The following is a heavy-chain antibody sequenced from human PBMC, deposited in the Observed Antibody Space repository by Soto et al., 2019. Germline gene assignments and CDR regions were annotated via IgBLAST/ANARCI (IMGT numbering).Heavy chain of an antibody. J-gene: IGHJ3*01. CDR1: GFIFNHHA. D-gene: IGHD6-6*01. CDR2: LTWDSGDI. CDR3: VRSSGGAFDL. Sequence: GGSLRLSWAASGFIFNHHAMYWVRQTPGKGLECVSGLTWDSGDIFYVDSVKGRFTISRDNAKNSLYLQMNSLKSEDTALYYCVRSSGGAFDLWGKGTVVTVSS. V-gene: IGHV3-9*01.